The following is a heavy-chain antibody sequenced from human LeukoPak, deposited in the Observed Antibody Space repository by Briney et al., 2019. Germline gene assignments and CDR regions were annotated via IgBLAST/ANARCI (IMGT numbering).Heavy chain of an antibody. CDR2: ISSSSSSI. D-gene: IGHD3-10*02. J-gene: IGHJ6*04. CDR1: AFTFSAYS. V-gene: IGHV3-48*01. CDR3: AELGITMIGGV. Sequence: GGSLRLSCEASAFTFSAYSMNWVRQAPGKGLQWVSYISSSSSSIFYADSVQGRFTISRANDKNSLYLQMNSLRAEDTAVYYCAELGITMIGGVWGKGTTVTISS.